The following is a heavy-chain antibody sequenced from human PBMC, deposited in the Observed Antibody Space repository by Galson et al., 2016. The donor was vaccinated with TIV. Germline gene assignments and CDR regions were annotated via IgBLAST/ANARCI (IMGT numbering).Heavy chain of an antibody. CDR3: ARDTRSGYSNGWQPFDY. CDR1: GYTFTSNY. Sequence: SVQVSCKASGYTFTSNYVHWVRQAPRQGLEWMGFINPSGSVTFYTRKFQGRVTMTTDTSTSTVYMEMSSLSSEDAAVYFCARDTRSGYSNGWQPFDYWGQGTLVTVSS. CDR2: INPSGSVT. V-gene: IGHV1-46*03. J-gene: IGHJ4*02. D-gene: IGHD6-25*01.